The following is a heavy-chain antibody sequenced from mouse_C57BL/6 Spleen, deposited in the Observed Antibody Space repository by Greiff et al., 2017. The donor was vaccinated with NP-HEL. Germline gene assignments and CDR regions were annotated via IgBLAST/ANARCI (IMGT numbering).Heavy chain of an antibody. Sequence: VQGVESGPGLVAPSQSLSITCTVPGFSLTSYAISWVRQPPGKGLEWLGVIWTGGGTNYNSALKSRLSISKDNSKSQVFLKMNSLQTDDTARYYCARMGDGSYYYAMDYWGQGTSVTVSS. D-gene: IGHD2-3*01. CDR1: GFSLTSYA. J-gene: IGHJ4*01. CDR2: IWTGGGT. CDR3: ARMGDGSYYYAMDY. V-gene: IGHV2-9-1*01.